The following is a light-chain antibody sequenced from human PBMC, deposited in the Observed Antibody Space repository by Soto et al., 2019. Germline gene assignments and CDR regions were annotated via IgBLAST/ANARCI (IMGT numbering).Light chain of an antibody. CDR1: QSISSW. Sequence: DIQMTHSPSTLSASVQDRVTITSPSSQSISSWLAWYQQKPGKAPKLLIYDASSLESGVPARFSGSGSGTEFTLTIRSLQPDDFATYYCQQYNSYSHWKCGQGTKGDIK. V-gene: IGKV1-5*01. CDR3: QQYNSYSHWK. CDR2: DAS. J-gene: IGKJ1*01.